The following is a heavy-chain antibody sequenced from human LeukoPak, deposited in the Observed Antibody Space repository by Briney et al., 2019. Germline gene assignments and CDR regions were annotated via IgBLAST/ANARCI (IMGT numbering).Heavy chain of an antibody. CDR2: IKQDGSEK. V-gene: IGHV3-7*01. Sequence: GGSLRLSCAASGLTFSSYWMSWVRQAPGKGLEWVANIKQDGSEKYYVDSVKGRFTISRDNAKNSLYLQMNSLRAEDTAVYYCARALHYDSSGNDAFDIWGQGTMVTVSS. D-gene: IGHD3-22*01. CDR1: GLTFSSYW. CDR3: ARALHYDSSGNDAFDI. J-gene: IGHJ3*02.